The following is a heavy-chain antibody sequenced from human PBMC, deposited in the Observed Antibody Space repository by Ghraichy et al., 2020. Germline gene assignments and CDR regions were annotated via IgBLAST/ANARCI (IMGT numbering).Heavy chain of an antibody. Sequence: GESLNISCAASGFTFSSYSMNWVRQAPGKGLEWVSYISSSSSTIYYADSVKGRFTISRDNAKNSLYLQMNSLRDEDTAVYYCARDYDFWSGYSESGNDYWGQGTLVTVSS. CDR2: ISSSSSTI. V-gene: IGHV3-48*02. J-gene: IGHJ4*02. D-gene: IGHD3-3*01. CDR3: ARDYDFWSGYSESGNDY. CDR1: GFTFSSYS.